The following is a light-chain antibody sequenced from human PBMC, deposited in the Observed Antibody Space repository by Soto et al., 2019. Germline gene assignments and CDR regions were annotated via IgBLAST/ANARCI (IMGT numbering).Light chain of an antibody. J-gene: IGKJ1*01. CDR3: QQWGT. CDR2: GAS. Sequence: EIVLTQSPGTLSLSPGERATRSCRATQSVSSAYLTWYQQKPGQAPRLLIRGASSRATGIPDRFSGSGSGTDFTLTINGLEPEDFAVYYCQQWGTFGQGTKVEIK. CDR1: QSVSSAY. V-gene: IGKV3-20*01.